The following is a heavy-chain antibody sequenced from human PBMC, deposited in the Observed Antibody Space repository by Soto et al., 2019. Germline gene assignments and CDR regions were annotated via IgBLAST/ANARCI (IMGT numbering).Heavy chain of an antibody. J-gene: IGHJ3*02. CDR2: IVSDGSAI. V-gene: IGHV3-33*01. Sequence: GGSMRLACAVSGFPFSFYGFHWVRQSPGKGLEWLGVIVSDGSAIYHADSLEGRFFISRDNSKDILYLQMNSLRVEDTAVYYCARDDAFDNENGFDMWGQGTMVTVSS. CDR1: GFPFSFYG. D-gene: IGHD3-3*02. CDR3: ARDDAFDNENGFDM.